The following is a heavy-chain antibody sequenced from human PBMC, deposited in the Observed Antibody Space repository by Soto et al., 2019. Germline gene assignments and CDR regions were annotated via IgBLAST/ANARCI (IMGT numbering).Heavy chain of an antibody. J-gene: IGHJ4*02. CDR2: INPNSGGT. CDR1: GYTFTGYY. Sequence: PAASVKVSCKASGYTFTGYYMHWVRQAPGQGLEWMGWINPNSGGTNYAQKFQGRVTMTRDTSISTAYMELSRLRSDDTAVYYCARGYYDSSGYYYVIGYFDYWGQGTLVTVSS. D-gene: IGHD3-22*01. CDR3: ARGYYDSSGYYYVIGYFDY. V-gene: IGHV1-2*02.